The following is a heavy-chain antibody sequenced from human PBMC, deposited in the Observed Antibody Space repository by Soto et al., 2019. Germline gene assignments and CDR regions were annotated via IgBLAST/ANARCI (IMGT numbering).Heavy chain of an antibody. D-gene: IGHD2-2*01. CDR2: ISAYNGNT. V-gene: IGHV1-18*01. CDR1: GYTFTSYG. CDR3: ARDEGTRIVVVPAAPLDY. Sequence: QVQLVQSGAEVKKPGASVKVSCKASGYTFTSYGISWVRQAPGQGLEWMGWISAYNGNTNYAQKRQGRVTMTTDTSTSTAYMELGSMRSDDTAVYYCARDEGTRIVVVPAAPLDYWGQGTLVTVSS. J-gene: IGHJ4*02.